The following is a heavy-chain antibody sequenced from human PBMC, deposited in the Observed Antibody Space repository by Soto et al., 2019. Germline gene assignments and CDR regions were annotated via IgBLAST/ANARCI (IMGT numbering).Heavy chain of an antibody. V-gene: IGHV3-7*01. Sequence: LRLSCAASGFTFSSYWMSWVRQAPGKGLEWVANIKQDGSEKYYVDPVKGRFTISRDNAKNSLYLQMNSLRAEDTAVYYCARVYYDILTGYYKSAFDIWGQGTMVTVSS. CDR1: GFTFSSYW. CDR3: ARVYYDILTGYYKSAFDI. D-gene: IGHD3-9*01. J-gene: IGHJ3*02. CDR2: IKQDGSEK.